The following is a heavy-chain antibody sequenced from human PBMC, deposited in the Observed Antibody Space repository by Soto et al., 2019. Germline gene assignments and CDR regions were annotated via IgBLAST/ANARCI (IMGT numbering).Heavy chain of an antibody. J-gene: IGHJ5*02. Sequence: SETLSLTCNVSGASISDYYWSWIRQPPGKALEWIGYIYFTGKTIYNPSLKSRVTMSMDTSENHFSMDLSSVTAADTAVYYCARSRDDFWSGFYNWFDPWGQGTLVTVSS. CDR2: IYFTGKT. D-gene: IGHD3-3*01. CDR3: ARSRDDFWSGFYNWFDP. V-gene: IGHV4-59*01. CDR1: GASISDYY.